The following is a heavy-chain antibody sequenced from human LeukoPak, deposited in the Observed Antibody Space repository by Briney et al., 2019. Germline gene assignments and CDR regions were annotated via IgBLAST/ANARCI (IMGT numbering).Heavy chain of an antibody. CDR1: GYTFISYD. J-gene: IGHJ3*02. V-gene: IGHV1-8*01. CDR2: MNPNSGNT. Sequence: ASVKVSCKASGYTFISYDINWVRQATGQGLEWMGWMNPNSGNTGYAQKFQGRVTMTRNTSISTAYMELSSLRSEDTAVYYCARGGDCSSTSCHDAFDIWGQGTMVTVSS. CDR3: ARGGDCSSTSCHDAFDI. D-gene: IGHD2-2*01.